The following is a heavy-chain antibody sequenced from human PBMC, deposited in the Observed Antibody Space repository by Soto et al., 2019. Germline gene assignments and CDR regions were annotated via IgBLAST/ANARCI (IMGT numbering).Heavy chain of an antibody. CDR2: IYYSGST. J-gene: IGHJ4*02. V-gene: IGHV4-39*01. D-gene: IGHD6-19*01. CDR3: ARRDSSGGDFDY. Sequence: SETLSLTCTVSGGSISSSSYYWGWIRQPPGKGLEWIGSIYYSGSTYYNPSLKSRVTISVDTSKNQFSLKLSSVTAADTAVYYCARRDSSGGDFDYWGQGTLVTVSS. CDR1: GGSISSSSYY.